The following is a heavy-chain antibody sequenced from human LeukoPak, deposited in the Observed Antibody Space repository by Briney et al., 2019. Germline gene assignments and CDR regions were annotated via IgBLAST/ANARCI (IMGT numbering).Heavy chain of an antibody. D-gene: IGHD3-16*01. J-gene: IGHJ4*02. CDR2: ISSSSSTI. CDR3: ARGAPNGGYDY. Sequence: PGGSLRLSCAASGFTFSSYNMNWVRQAPGKGLEWVSYISSSSSTIYYADSVKGRFTISRDNAKNSLYLQMNSLRAEDTAVYYCARGAPNGGYDYWGQGTLVTVSS. V-gene: IGHV3-48*04. CDR1: GFTFSSYN.